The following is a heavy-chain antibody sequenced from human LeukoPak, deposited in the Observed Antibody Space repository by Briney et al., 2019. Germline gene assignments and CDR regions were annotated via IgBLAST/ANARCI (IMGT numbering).Heavy chain of an antibody. V-gene: IGHV4-59*02. CDR3: ARSSGHSYGDFDY. D-gene: IGHD5-18*01. Sequence: PSETLSLTCSVSGGTVSSNYWSWIRQPPGKGLEWIGYTLHSGSTSYNPSLKSRITMSLDTSNNQLSLKLSSVTAADTAVYYCARSSGHSYGDFDYWGQGTLVTVPS. J-gene: IGHJ4*02. CDR2: TLHSGST. CDR1: GGTVSSNY.